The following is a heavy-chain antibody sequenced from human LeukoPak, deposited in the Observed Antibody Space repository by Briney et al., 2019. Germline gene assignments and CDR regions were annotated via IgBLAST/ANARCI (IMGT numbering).Heavy chain of an antibody. CDR2: IYYSGSS. CDR3: VRGDYYYYYMDV. Sequence: SETLSLTRAVSGGSISSGGYSWSWIRQPPGKGLEWIGYIYYSGSSYYNPSLKSRLTISVDTSKNHFSLKLSSVTAADTAVYYCVRGDYYYYYMDVWGKGTTVTVSS. J-gene: IGHJ6*03. CDR1: GGSISSGGYS. V-gene: IGHV4-30-4*07.